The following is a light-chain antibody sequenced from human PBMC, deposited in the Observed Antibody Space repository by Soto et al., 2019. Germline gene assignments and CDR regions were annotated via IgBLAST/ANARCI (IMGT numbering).Light chain of an antibody. CDR1: SSDVGGYKF. V-gene: IGLV2-8*01. Sequence: QSVLTQPPSASGSPGQSVTISCTGTSSDVGGYKFVSWYQQHPGKAPKLIIYEVTQRPSGVPDRFSASKSGDTASLTVSGLRAEAEADYYCASYAGSNMGVFGSGTKLTVL. CDR3: ASYAGSNMGV. CDR2: EVT. J-gene: IGLJ1*01.